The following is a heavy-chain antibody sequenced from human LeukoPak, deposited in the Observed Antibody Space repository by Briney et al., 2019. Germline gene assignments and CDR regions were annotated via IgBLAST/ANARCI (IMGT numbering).Heavy chain of an antibody. Sequence: SVKVSCKASGGTFSSYAISWVRQAPGHGLEWMGRINPIFGTANCAQKFQGRVTITTDESTTTAYMELSSLRSEDTAVYYCARDRGYSYVQDAFDIWGQGTMVTVSS. D-gene: IGHD5-18*01. J-gene: IGHJ3*02. CDR2: INPIFGTA. CDR1: GGTFSSYA. V-gene: IGHV1-69*05. CDR3: ARDRGYSYVQDAFDI.